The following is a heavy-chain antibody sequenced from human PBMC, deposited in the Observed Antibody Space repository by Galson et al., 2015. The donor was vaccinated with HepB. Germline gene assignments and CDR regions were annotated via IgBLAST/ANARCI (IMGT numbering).Heavy chain of an antibody. CDR1: GYTFTSYY. V-gene: IGHV1-46*01. J-gene: IGHJ6*02. Sequence: SVKVSCKASGYTFTSYYMHWVRQAPGQGLEWMGIINPSGGSTSYVQKFQGRVTMTRDTSTSTVYMELSSLRSEDTAVYYCAKTPGIAVTGTEDYYYYYGMDVWGQGTTVTVSS. D-gene: IGHD6-19*01. CDR2: INPSGGST. CDR3: AKTPGIAVTGTEDYYYYYGMDV.